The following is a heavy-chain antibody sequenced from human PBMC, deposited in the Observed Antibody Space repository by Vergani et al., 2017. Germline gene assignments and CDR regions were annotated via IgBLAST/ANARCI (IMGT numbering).Heavy chain of an antibody. CDR3: ARRGGGDCYRWPVDSVAEYFQH. J-gene: IGHJ1*01. CDR1: GGSISSSSYY. V-gene: IGHV4-39*01. CDR2: IYYSGST. Sequence: QLQLQESGPGLVKPSETLSLTCTVSGGSISSSSYYWGWIRQPPGKGLEWIGSIYYSGSTYYNPSLKSRVTISVDTSKNQFSLKLSSVTAADTAVYYCARRGGGDCYRWPVDSVAEYFQHWGQGTLVTVSS. D-gene: IGHD2-21*02.